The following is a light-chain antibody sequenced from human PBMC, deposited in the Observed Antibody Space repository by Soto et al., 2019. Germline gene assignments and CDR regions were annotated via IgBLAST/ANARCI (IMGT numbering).Light chain of an antibody. V-gene: IGKV3-20*01. CDR3: QQYGSSPPWT. Sequence: EIVLTQSPGTLSLSPGERATLSCRASQSVSSSFLAWYQQKPGQAPRLLIYGASSRATGIPDRFSGSGSGTGFPLAISRVEAEDFAVYYCQQYGSSPPWTFGQGTKVEIK. CDR2: GAS. J-gene: IGKJ1*01. CDR1: QSVSSSF.